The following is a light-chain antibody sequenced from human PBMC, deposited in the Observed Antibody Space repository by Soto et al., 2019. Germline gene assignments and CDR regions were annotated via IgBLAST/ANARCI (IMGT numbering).Light chain of an antibody. CDR1: QSISSW. J-gene: IGKJ1*01. CDR2: RAS. CDR3: QLYNTYSGT. Sequence: DIQMTPSPSTLSASLGDRVPITCRASQSISSWLAWYQQKPGKAPKLLIYRASTLQSGVPSRFRASGSGTEFILTISSLQPDDFETYYCQLYNTYSGTFGQGTKVDIK. V-gene: IGKV1-5*03.